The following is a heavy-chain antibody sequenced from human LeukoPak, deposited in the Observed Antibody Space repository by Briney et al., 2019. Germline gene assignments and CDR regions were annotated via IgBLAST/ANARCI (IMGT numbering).Heavy chain of an antibody. D-gene: IGHD6-13*01. V-gene: IGHV3-33*01. J-gene: IGHJ4*02. CDR3: ASGPAGTHFDY. CDR1: GFTFSSYG. Sequence: SGGSLRLSCAASGFTFSSYGMHWVRQAPGKGLEWVAIIWYDGSNKYYADSVKGRFTISRDNSKNTLYLQMNSLRAEDTAVYYCASGPAGTHFDYWGQGTLVTVSS. CDR2: IWYDGSNK.